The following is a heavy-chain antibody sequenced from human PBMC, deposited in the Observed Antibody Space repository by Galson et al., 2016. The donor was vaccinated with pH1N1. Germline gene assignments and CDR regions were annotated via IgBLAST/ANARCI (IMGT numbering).Heavy chain of an antibody. CDR2: ICLGGSLI. J-gene: IGHJ3*02. CDR3: ARQNDYGDYRGDAFDI. D-gene: IGHD4-17*01. V-gene: IGHV5-51*01. Sequence: IICLGGSLIRYRPSFQGQVTISADKSVNIVYLEWGSLKASDTAMYYCARQNDYGDYRGDAFDIWGQGTMVTVSS.